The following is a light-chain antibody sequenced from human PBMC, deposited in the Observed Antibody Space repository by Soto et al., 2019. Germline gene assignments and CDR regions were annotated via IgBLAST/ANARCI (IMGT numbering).Light chain of an antibody. CDR2: EVS. V-gene: IGLV2-8*01. CDR3: SSYAGSNNFV. Sequence: QSVLTQPPSASGSPGQSVTISCTVTSSDIGAYIYVSWYQQHPGKAPKLMISEVSRRPSGVPERFSGSKSGNTASLTVSGLQADDEAHYYCSSYAGSNNFVFGTGTKVTVL. J-gene: IGLJ1*01. CDR1: SSDIGAYIY.